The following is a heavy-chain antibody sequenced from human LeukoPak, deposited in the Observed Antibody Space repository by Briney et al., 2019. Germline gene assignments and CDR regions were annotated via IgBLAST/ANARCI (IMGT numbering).Heavy chain of an antibody. J-gene: IGHJ5*02. CDR1: GYTFTSYG. Sequence: ASVKLSCKASGYTFTSYGISWVRQAPGQGLEWMGWISAYNGNTNYAQNLKGRVTMTTDTSTSTAYMELRSLRSDDTAVYYCARVGPTYSSLRPNCFDPWGQGTLVTVSS. V-gene: IGHV1-18*04. CDR2: ISAYNGNT. CDR3: ARVGPTYSSLRPNCFDP. D-gene: IGHD6-13*01.